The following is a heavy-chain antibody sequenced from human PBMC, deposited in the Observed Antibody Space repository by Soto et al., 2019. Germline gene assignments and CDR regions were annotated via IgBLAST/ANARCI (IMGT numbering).Heavy chain of an antibody. D-gene: IGHD1-26*01. CDR2: MSHKSASR. CDR1: GYPFTNYD. V-gene: IGHV1-8*01. CDR3: ATKGRDVYSHYNYYGMDV. Sequence: ASVKVSCKASGYPFTNYDINWVRQATGQGLEWMEWMSHKSASRGNAQKFTGRVTMTTDSSISTACMELSGLRSEDTAVYFCATKGRDVYSHYNYYGMDVWGQGTRVTVCS. J-gene: IGHJ6*02.